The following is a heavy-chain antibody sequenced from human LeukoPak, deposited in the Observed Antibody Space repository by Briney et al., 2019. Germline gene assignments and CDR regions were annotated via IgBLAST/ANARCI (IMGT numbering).Heavy chain of an antibody. CDR1: RGSISSGGHY. CDR3: ARDRLLWFGENYYYGMDV. D-gene: IGHD3-10*01. V-gene: IGHV4-31*03. CDR2: IYYSGST. J-gene: IGHJ6*02. Sequence: SETLSLTCTVSRGSISSGGHYWSWIRQHPGKGLEWIGYIYYSGSTYYNPSLKSRVTISVDTSKNQFSLKLSSVTAADTAVYYCARDRLLWFGENYYYGMDVWGQGTTVTVSS.